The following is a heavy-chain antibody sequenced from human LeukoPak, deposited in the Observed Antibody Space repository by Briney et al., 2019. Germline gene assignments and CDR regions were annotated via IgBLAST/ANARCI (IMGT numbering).Heavy chain of an antibody. CDR2: ISYDGSNK. D-gene: IGHD3-22*01. V-gene: IGHV3-30*04. CDR3: ARGAIGSGYSPSDY. CDR1: GFTFSSYA. Sequence: GGSLRLSCAASGFTFSSYAMHWVRQAPGKGLEWVAVISYDGSNKHYADSVRGRFTMSRDDSKNTLYLQMNSLRAEDTAVYYCARGAIGSGYSPSDYWGQGTLVIVSS. J-gene: IGHJ4*02.